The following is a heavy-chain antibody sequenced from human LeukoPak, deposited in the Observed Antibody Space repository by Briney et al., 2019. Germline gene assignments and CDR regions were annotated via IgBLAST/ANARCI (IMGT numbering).Heavy chain of an antibody. D-gene: IGHD2/OR15-2a*01. CDR3: ARDFYGDDGHHPFDY. V-gene: IGHV4-4*07. CDR2: IYASGST. J-gene: IGHJ4*02. CDR1: GGSISNYY. Sequence: PSETLSLTCSVPGGSISNYYWNWLRQPAGKGLEWIGRIYASGSTNYNPSLKSRVTISMDKSKNHFSLNLKSVTAADTAFYYCARDFYGDDGHHPFDYWGQGIQVTVSS.